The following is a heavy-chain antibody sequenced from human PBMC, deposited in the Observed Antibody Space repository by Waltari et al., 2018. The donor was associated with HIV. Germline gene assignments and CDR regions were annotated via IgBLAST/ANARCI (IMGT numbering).Heavy chain of an antibody. CDR3: AREGIVAAPFDF. V-gene: IGHV3-30*01. D-gene: IGHD2-15*01. J-gene: IGHJ4*02. CDR2: ISRDGSSK. Sequence: QVQLVESGGGLVQPGGSLRLSCAAPGCIFRAFAIHWVRQAPGKGLEWVAVISRDGSSKYYADSVQGRFTISRDNSKNSLHLHMNSLRPKDTAVYYCAREGIVAAPFDFWGLGTLVTVSS. CDR1: GCIFRAFA.